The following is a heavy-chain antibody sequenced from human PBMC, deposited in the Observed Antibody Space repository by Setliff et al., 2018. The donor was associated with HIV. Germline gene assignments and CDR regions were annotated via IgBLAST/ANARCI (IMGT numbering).Heavy chain of an antibody. V-gene: IGHV4-39*01. CDR1: GGSITTSSYY. Sequence: KPSETLSLTCTVSGGSITTSSYYWGWVRQPPGKGLECIGSIYSTGNTYYSPSLRNRVSLSVDTSRRQFSLRLNSVTAADTGVYYCARLFQWMSYSFDLWGRGTMVTVSS. J-gene: IGHJ3*01. CDR2: IYSTGNT. D-gene: IGHD5-12*01. CDR3: ARLFQWMSYSFDL.